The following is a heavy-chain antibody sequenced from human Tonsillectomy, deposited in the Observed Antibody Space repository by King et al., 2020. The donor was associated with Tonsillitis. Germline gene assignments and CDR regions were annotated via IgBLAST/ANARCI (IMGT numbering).Heavy chain of an antibody. Sequence: QLQESGPGLVKPSETLSLTCTVSGGSISSYYWSWLRQPPGKGLEWIGYIYYSGSTNYNPSLKSRVTISVDTSKNQFSLKLSSVTAADTAVYYCARGTSGYCSSTSCYELGYWGQGTLVTVSS. CDR2: IYYSGST. V-gene: IGHV4-59*01. CDR1: GGSISSYY. J-gene: IGHJ4*02. D-gene: IGHD2-2*01. CDR3: ARGTSGYCSSTSCYELGY.